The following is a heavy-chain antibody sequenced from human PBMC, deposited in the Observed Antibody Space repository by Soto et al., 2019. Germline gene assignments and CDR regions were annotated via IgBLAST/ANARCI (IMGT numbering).Heavy chain of an antibody. CDR2: ISYDGSNK. CDR3: ANPYSSGWDLGY. V-gene: IGHV3-30*18. J-gene: IGHJ4*02. Sequence: GGSLRLSCAASGFTFSSYGMHWVRQAPGKGLEWVAVISYDGSNKYYADSVKGRFTISRDNSKNTLYLQMNSLRAEDTAVYYCANPYSSGWDLGYWGQGTLVTVSS. D-gene: IGHD6-19*01. CDR1: GFTFSSYG.